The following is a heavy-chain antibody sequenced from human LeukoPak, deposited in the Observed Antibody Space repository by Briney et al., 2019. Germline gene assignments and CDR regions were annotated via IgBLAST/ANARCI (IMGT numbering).Heavy chain of an antibody. CDR2: ITTSGTST. CDR1: GFTFSSYE. CDR3: VVHCATSCY. V-gene: IGHV3-48*03. Sequence: GGSLRLSCATSGFTFSSYEMNWVPHAPGKALEWISYITTSGTSTYYADSVKGRFTISRDNGKSALSLQMNSRRAEDTAVYYCVVHCATSCYWGQGTLVTVSS. D-gene: IGHD2-21*01. J-gene: IGHJ4*02.